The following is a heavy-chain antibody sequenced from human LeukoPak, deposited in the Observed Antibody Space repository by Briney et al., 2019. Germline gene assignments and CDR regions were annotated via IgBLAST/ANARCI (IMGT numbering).Heavy chain of an antibody. CDR3: ARDIGWLQFGGSGSYFDY. CDR1: GGSISSSSYY. D-gene: IGHD5-24*01. V-gene: IGHV4-39*07. CDR2: IYYSGST. J-gene: IGHJ4*02. Sequence: SETLSLTCTASGGSISSSSYYWGWIRQPPGKGLEWIGSIYYSGSTYYNPSLKSRVTISVDTSKNQFSLKLSSVTAADTAVYYCARDIGWLQFGGSGSYFDYWGQGTLVTVSS.